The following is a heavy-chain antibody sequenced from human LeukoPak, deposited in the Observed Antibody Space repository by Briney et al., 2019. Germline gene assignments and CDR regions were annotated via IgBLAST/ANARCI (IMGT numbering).Heavy chain of an antibody. Sequence: PGGSLRLSCAVSGFTFSDYWMNWVRQAPGKGLEWVASIRQDGGEKSYVDSVKGRLTISRDNTKHSLYLQMSSLRAEDTGVYYCARDGTAAGLYFDLWGQGTLVTVPS. CDR3: ARDGTAAGLYFDL. J-gene: IGHJ4*02. CDR2: IRQDGGEK. V-gene: IGHV3-7*01. CDR1: GFTFSDYW. D-gene: IGHD6-13*01.